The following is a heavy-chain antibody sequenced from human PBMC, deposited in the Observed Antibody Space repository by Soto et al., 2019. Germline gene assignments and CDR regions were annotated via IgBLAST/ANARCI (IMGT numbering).Heavy chain of an antibody. V-gene: IGHV4-59*01. J-gene: IGHJ4*02. CDR2: ISYSGNT. Sequence: SETLSLTCTVSGGSISNCYWSWSRQPPWQGLEWIGYISYSGNTNYNPSLKSRVSISVDTSKNQLSLNLTSVTAADTAVYYCARAPMVLSRSYFDSWGQVPPVTV. CDR1: GGSISNCY. CDR3: ARAPMVLSRSYFDS. D-gene: IGHD2-8*01.